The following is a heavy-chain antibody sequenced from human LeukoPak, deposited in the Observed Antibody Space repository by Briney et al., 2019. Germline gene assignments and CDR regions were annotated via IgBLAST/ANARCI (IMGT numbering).Heavy chain of an antibody. V-gene: IGHV4-30-2*01. CDR3: ATQYYQISYMDV. J-gene: IGHJ6*03. CDR1: GGSISSGGYY. CDR2: IYHSGST. D-gene: IGHD2-2*01. Sequence: PSETLSLTCTVSGGSISSGGYYWSWIRQPPGKGLEWIGYIYHSGSTYYNPSLKSRVTISVDRSKNQFSLKLSSVTAADTAVYYCATQYYQISYMDVWGKGTTVTVSS.